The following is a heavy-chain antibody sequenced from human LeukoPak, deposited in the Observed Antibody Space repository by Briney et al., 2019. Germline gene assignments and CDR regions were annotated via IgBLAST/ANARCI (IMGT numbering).Heavy chain of an antibody. CDR1: GGSISDYY. J-gene: IGHJ4*02. V-gene: IGHV4-59*08. Sequence: PSETLSLTCTVSGGSISDYYWSWIRPPPGKGLEWIGYISNSGSTNYNPSLKSRVTMSVDTSKNQFSLRLSSVTAADTAVYYCARGSNWGDYWGRGTLVTVSS. D-gene: IGHD7-27*01. CDR3: ARGSNWGDY. CDR2: ISNSGST.